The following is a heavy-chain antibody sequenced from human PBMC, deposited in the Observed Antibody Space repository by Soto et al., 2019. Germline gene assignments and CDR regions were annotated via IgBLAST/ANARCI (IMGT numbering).Heavy chain of an antibody. D-gene: IGHD3-22*01. CDR1: GYTFTSYG. J-gene: IGHJ5*02. Sequence: ASVKVSCKASGYTFTSYGISWVRQAAGQGLEWMGWISAYNGNTNYAQKLQGRVTMTTDTSTSTAYMELRSLRSDDTAVYYCSRSYQWITMIVVVSNWFDPWGQGTLVTAPQ. CDR2: ISAYNGNT. V-gene: IGHV1-18*01. CDR3: SRSYQWITMIVVVSNWFDP.